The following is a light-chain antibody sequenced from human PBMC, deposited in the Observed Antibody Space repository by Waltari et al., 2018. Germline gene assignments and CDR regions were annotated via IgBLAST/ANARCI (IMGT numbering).Light chain of an antibody. J-gene: IGKJ5*01. Sequence: EIVLAQSPDTLSLSPGETATLWCRASQSVGSSDLIWYQQKPGQAPRLLIFATSYRATGIPDRFSGSGSGTDFTLTISRLEPEDVAIYYCQHYGISFPVTFGQGTRLEIK. CDR1: QSVGSSD. V-gene: IGKV3-20*01. CDR2: ATS. CDR3: QHYGISFPVT.